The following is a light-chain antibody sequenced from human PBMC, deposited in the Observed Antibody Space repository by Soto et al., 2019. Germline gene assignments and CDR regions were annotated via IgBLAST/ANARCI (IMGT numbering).Light chain of an antibody. CDR1: SSGVGGYNY. J-gene: IGLJ1*01. V-gene: IGLV2-8*01. CDR2: EVS. Sequence: QSVLTQPPSASGSPGQSVTISCTGTSSGVGGYNYVSWYQQHPGKAPKLMIYEVSKRPSGVPDRFSGSKSGNTASLTVSGLQAEDEADYYCSSYAGSLYVFGTGTKLTVL. CDR3: SSYAGSLYV.